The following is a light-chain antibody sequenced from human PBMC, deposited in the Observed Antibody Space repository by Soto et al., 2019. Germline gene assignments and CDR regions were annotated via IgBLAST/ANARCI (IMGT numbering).Light chain of an antibody. V-gene: IGLV2-14*01. CDR1: SSDVGGYNY. CDR2: DVS. J-gene: IGLJ1*01. CDR3: SSYTSRSTLGV. Sequence: QSALTQPASVSGSPGQSITISCTGTSSDVGGYNYVSWYRQHPGRAPKLMIYDVSNRPSGVSNRFSGSKSGNTASLTISGLQAEDEADYYCSSYTSRSTLGVFGTGTKVTVL.